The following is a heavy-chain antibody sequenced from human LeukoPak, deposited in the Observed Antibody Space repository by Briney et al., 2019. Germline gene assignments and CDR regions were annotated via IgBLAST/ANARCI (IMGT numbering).Heavy chain of an antibody. V-gene: IGHV1-2*02. CDR1: GYTFTGYY. D-gene: IGHD6-13*01. CDR3: ARALPAAGREGWDY. Sequence: AASVKVSCKASGYTFTGYYMHWVRQAPGQGLEWMGWISPNSGETNYEQKFQGRVNMARNTSISTAYIELSRLRSDDTAVYCCARALPAAGREGWDYWGQRTLVTVS. J-gene: IGHJ4*02. CDR2: ISPNSGET.